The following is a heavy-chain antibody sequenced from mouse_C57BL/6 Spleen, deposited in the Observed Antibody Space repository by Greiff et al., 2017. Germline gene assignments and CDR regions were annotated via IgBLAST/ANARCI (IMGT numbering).Heavy chain of an antibody. Sequence: QVQLQQPGAELVRPGSSVKLSCKASGYTFTSYWMHWVKQRPIQGLEWIGNIDPSDSETHYNQKFKDKATLTVDKSSSPAYMQLSSLTSEDSAVYYCARRGYGGNFDYWGQGTTRTGSS. D-gene: IGHD3-1*01. V-gene: IGHV1-52*01. CDR2: IDPSDSET. CDR3: ARRGYGGNFDY. CDR1: GYTFTSYW. J-gene: IGHJ2*01.